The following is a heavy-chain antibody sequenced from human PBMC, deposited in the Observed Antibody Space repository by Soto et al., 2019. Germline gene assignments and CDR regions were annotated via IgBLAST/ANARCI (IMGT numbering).Heavy chain of an antibody. Sequence: PGGSLRLSCAASGFTFSSYGMHWVRQAPGKGLEWVAVISHDGSNKYYADSVKGRFTISRDNSKNTLYLQMNSLRAEDTAVYYCAKVSYSSGWFNWFDPWGQGTLVTVSS. D-gene: IGHD6-19*01. CDR3: AKVSYSSGWFNWFDP. V-gene: IGHV3-30*18. J-gene: IGHJ5*02. CDR1: GFTFSSYG. CDR2: ISHDGSNK.